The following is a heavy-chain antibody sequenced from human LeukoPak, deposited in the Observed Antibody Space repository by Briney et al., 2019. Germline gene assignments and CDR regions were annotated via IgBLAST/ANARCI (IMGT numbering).Heavy chain of an antibody. J-gene: IGHJ4*02. D-gene: IGHD5-12*01. CDR3: ARLSWGHSGSRP. Sequence: SETLSLTCAVSGYSISSGYYWGWIRQPPGKGLEWIGSIYYSGSTYYNPSLKSRVTISVDTSKNQFSLKLSSVTAADTAVYYCARLSWGHSGSRPWGQGTLVTVSS. V-gene: IGHV4-38-2*01. CDR2: IYYSGST. CDR1: GYSISSGYY.